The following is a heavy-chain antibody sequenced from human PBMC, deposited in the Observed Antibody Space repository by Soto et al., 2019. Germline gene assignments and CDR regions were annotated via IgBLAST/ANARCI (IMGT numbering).Heavy chain of an antibody. Sequence: ASVKVSCKASGGTFSSYTISWVRQAPGQGLEWMGRIIPILGIANYAQKFQGRVTITADKSTSTAYMELSSLRSEDTAVYYCARASKGMTTVTVGAFDIWGQGTMVTVSS. CDR3: ARASKGMTTVTVGAFDI. CDR2: IIPILGIA. CDR1: GGTFSSYT. J-gene: IGHJ3*02. D-gene: IGHD4-4*01. V-gene: IGHV1-69*02.